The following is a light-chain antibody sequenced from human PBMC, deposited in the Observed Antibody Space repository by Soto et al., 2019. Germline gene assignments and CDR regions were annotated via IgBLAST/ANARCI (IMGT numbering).Light chain of an antibody. CDR2: GAS. V-gene: IGKV3-15*01. CDR1: QSVSNN. Sequence: EIVMTQSPATLSVSPGESATLSCRASQSVSNNLAWYQQKPGQAPRLLIYGASTRATDIPARFSGSGSGTDFTLTISILQSEDFGVYYCQQYKNWPETFGQGTRVEIK. CDR3: QQYKNWPET. J-gene: IGKJ1*01.